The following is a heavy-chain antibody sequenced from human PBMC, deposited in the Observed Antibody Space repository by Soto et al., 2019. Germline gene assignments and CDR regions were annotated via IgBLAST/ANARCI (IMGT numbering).Heavy chain of an antibody. Sequence: SETLSLTCTVSGGSISSSSYYWGWIRQPPGKGLEWIGSIYYSGSTYYNPSLKSRVTISVDTSKNQFSLKLSSVTAADTAVYYCASGSGSDYYYYMDVWGKGTTVTVSS. CDR3: ASGSGSDYYYYMDV. CDR1: GGSISSSSYY. J-gene: IGHJ6*03. CDR2: IYYSGST. D-gene: IGHD3-10*01. V-gene: IGHV4-39*01.